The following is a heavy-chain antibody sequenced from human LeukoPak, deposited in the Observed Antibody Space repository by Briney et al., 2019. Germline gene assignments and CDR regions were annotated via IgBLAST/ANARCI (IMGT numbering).Heavy chain of an antibody. V-gene: IGHV4-34*01. CDR1: GGSFSGYY. Sequence: SETLSLTCAVYGGSFSGYYWSWIRQPPGKGLEWIGEINHSGSTNYNPSLKSRVTISVDTSKNQFSLKLSSVTAADTAVYYCARGIGGSGSQRGYFDYWGQGTLVTVSS. CDR2: INHSGST. CDR3: ARGIGGSGSQRGYFDY. J-gene: IGHJ4*02. D-gene: IGHD3-10*01.